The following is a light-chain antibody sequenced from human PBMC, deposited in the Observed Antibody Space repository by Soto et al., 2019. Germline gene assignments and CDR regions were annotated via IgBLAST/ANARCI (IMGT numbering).Light chain of an antibody. CDR1: QSVLYSSNNKNY. Sequence: DIVMTQSPDSLAVSLGERATINCKSSQSVLYSSNNKNYLAWYQQKPGQPPKLLIYWASTRESGLPDRFSGSGSGTEFTLTISSLQAEDVAVYYCQQYYSTPTFGQGTKLEIK. CDR3: QQYYSTPT. J-gene: IGKJ2*01. CDR2: WAS. V-gene: IGKV4-1*01.